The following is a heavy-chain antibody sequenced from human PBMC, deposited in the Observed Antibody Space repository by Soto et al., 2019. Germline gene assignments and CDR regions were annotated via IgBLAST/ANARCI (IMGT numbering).Heavy chain of an antibody. J-gene: IGHJ4*02. Sequence: QVQLVESGGGAVQPGESLRLSCVASGFDFTYYAMHWVRQAPGKGLESVAVMSSDGSKIHHTDSVKGRFTISRDNSKNTLYLKLNRLRKEDTAVYFCVKDEGVGGTLGLFDDWGQGTLVSVSS. CDR2: MSSDGSKI. V-gene: IGHV3-30*18. CDR3: VKDEGVGGTLGLFDD. CDR1: GFDFTYYA. D-gene: IGHD1-26*01.